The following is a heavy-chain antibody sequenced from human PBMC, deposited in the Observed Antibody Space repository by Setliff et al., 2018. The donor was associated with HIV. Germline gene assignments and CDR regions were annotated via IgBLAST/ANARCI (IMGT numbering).Heavy chain of an antibody. Sequence: PSETLSLTCTVSGGSISSGGYYWNWIRQHPGKGLEWIGRIYTSGNTNYNPSLKSRVTMSVDTSKKQFSLKLTSVTAADTAVYYCAGHFYYSGSGIWAGLDSWGQGTLVTVSS. CDR3: AGHFYYSGSGIWAGLDS. D-gene: IGHD3-10*01. J-gene: IGHJ4*02. V-gene: IGHV4-61*02. CDR1: GGSISSGGYY. CDR2: IYTSGNT.